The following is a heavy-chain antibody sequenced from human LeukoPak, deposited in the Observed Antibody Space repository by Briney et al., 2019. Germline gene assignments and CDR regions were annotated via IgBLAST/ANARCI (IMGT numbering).Heavy chain of an antibody. CDR2: IYHSGST. Sequence: PSETLSLTCTVSGGSISSGDYYWSWIRQPPGKGLEWIGHIYHSGSTYYNPSLKSQVTISVDTSKNQFSLKLSSVTAADTAVYYCAREGQLLELDAFDIWGQGTMVTVSS. V-gene: IGHV4-30-4*01. CDR1: GGSISSGDYY. CDR3: AREGQLLELDAFDI. D-gene: IGHD2-2*01. J-gene: IGHJ3*02.